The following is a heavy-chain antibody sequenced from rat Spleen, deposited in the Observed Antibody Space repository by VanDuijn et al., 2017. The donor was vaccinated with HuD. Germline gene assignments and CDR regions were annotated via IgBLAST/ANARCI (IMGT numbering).Heavy chain of an antibody. D-gene: IGHD1-11*01. Sequence: EVQLVESGGGLVQPGRSLKLSCAASGFTYSNYVMAWVRQAPTKGLEWVATISYDGSSIYYRDSVKGRFTFSRDNAKSTLYLQMDSLRSEDTATYYCITDYGGYGDLFDYWGQGVMVTVSS. CDR1: GFTYSNYV. V-gene: IGHV5-29*01. CDR3: ITDYGGYGDLFDY. J-gene: IGHJ2*01. CDR2: ISYDGSSI.